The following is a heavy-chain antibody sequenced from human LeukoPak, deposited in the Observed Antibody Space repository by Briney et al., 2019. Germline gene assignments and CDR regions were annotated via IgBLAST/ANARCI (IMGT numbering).Heavy chain of an antibody. J-gene: IGHJ5*02. CDR1: GFTFSDYT. Sequence: GGSLRLSCAASGFTFSDYTIHWVRQAPGKGLEWVSAISGSGGSTYYADSVKGRFTISRDNSKNTLYLQMNSLRAEDTAVYYCAQNVGGVIDPWGQGTLVTVSS. CDR2: ISGSGGST. CDR3: AQNVGGVIDP. D-gene: IGHD2-8*02. V-gene: IGHV3-23*01.